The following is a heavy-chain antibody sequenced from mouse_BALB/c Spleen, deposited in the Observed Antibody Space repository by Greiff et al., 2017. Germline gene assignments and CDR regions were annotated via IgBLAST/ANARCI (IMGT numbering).Heavy chain of an antibody. Sequence: EVQGVESGGGLVKPGGSLKLSCAASGFTFSSYAMSWVRQTPEKRLEWVASISSGGSTYYPDSVKGRFTISRDNARNILYLQMSSLRSEDTAMYYCARRGTTATAWFAYWGQGTLVTVSA. V-gene: IGHV5-6-5*01. J-gene: IGHJ3*01. D-gene: IGHD1-2*01. CDR3: ARRGTTATAWFAY. CDR1: GFTFSSYA. CDR2: ISSGGST.